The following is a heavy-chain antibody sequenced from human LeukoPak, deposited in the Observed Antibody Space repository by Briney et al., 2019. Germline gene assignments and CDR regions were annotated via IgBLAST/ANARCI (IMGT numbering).Heavy chain of an antibody. CDR3: AKHDPRRVVITNWFDP. CDR2: ISGDSSIT. V-gene: IGHV3-23*01. D-gene: IGHD3-22*01. J-gene: IGHJ5*02. Sequence: GGSLRLSCEASGFTFGKFVVTWVRQAPGKGLAWVSSISGDSSITHYADSVKGRFTISRGNSKNTLYLQMNSLRAEDTAVYYCAKHDPRRVVITNWFDPWGQGTLVTVSS. CDR1: GFTFGKFV.